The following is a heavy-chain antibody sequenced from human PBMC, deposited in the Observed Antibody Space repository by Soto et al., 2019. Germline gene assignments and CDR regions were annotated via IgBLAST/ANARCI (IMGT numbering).Heavy chain of an antibody. CDR1: GGSISSYY. D-gene: IGHD4-17*01. CDR3: ARAEGDYVEGDWFDP. CDR2: IYYSGST. V-gene: IGHV4-59*01. J-gene: IGHJ5*02. Sequence: QVQLQESGPGLVKPSETLSLTCTVSGGSISSYYWSWIRQPPGKGLEWIGYIYYSGSTNYNPSLKSRVTISVDTSKNQFSLKLSSVTAADTAVYYCARAEGDYVEGDWFDPWGQGTLVTVSS.